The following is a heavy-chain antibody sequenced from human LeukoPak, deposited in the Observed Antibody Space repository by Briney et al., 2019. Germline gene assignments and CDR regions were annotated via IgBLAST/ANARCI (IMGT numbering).Heavy chain of an antibody. CDR2: IYYSGST. CDR1: GGSISSGDYY. D-gene: IGHD2-15*01. CDR3: ARAMLSFGGAFDI. V-gene: IGHV4-30-4*01. Sequence: PSETLSLTCNVSGGSISSGDYYWSWIRQPPGKGLEWIGYIYYSGSTYYNPSLKSRVTISVDTSKNQFSLKLSSVTAADTAVYYCARAMLSFGGAFDIWGQGTMVTVSS. J-gene: IGHJ3*02.